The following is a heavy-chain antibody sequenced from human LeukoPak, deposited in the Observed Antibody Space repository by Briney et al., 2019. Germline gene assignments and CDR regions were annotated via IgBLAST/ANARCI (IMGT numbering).Heavy chain of an antibody. CDR2: INIRADET. V-gene: IGHV3-NL1*01. J-gene: IGHJ6*02. CDR3: ARDLVVVAEKTYYYYGMDV. Sequence: GGSLRLACAASGFTFSNYGMAWFRQAPGKGLEWVSTINIRADETHYADSVKGRFTISRDNSKNTLYLQMNSLRAEDTAVYYCARDLVVVAEKTYYYYGMDVWGQGTTVTVSS. D-gene: IGHD2-15*01. CDR1: GFTFSNYG.